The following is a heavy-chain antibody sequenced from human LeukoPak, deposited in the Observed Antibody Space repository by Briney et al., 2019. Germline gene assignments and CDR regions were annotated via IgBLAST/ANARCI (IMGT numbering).Heavy chain of an antibody. J-gene: IGHJ4*02. D-gene: IGHD6-13*01. CDR3: AKARLGAAAGRRGSFDY. V-gene: IGHV3-23*01. CDR2: ISGSGGST. Sequence: GGSLRLSCAASGFTFTTYAMTWVRQAPGKGLEWVSAISGSGGSTYYADSVKGRFTISRDNSKNTLYLQMNSLRAEDTAVYYCAKARLGAAAGRRGSFDYWGQGTLVTVSS. CDR1: GFTFTTYA.